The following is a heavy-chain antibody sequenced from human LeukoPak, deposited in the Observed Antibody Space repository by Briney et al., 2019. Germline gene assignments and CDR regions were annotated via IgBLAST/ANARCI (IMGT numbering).Heavy chain of an antibody. CDR2: ISAYNGNT. V-gene: IGHV1-18*04. CDR3: ARGVVVPAAIYYYGMDV. J-gene: IGHJ6*04. D-gene: IGHD2-2*01. CDR1: GYTFTSYG. Sequence: VASVKVSCKASGYTFTSYGISWVRQAPGQGLEWMGWISAYNGNTNYAQKLQGRVTMTTDTSTSTAYMELRSLRSEDTAVYYCARGVVVPAAIYYYGMDVWGKGTTVTVSS.